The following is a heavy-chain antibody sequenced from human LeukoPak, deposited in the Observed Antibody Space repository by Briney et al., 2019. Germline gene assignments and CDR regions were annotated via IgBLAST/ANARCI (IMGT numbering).Heavy chain of an antibody. V-gene: IGHV1-2*02. CDR1: GYTFIGYY. CDR2: INPNSGGT. J-gene: IGHJ4*02. D-gene: IGHD5-18*01. Sequence: GASVKVCCKASGYTFIGYYMHWVRQAPGQGLEWMGWINPNSGGTNYAQKFQGRVTMTRDTSISTAYMELSRLRSDDTAVYYCARAEDTAMVTDFDYWGQGTLVTVSS. CDR3: ARAEDTAMVTDFDY.